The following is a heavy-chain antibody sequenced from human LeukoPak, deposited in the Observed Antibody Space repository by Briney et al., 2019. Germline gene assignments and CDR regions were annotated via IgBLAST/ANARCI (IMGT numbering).Heavy chain of an antibody. D-gene: IGHD3-22*01. V-gene: IGHV1-2*02. CDR3: AVERGDSSGYYLGLFDY. CDR1: GYAFTGYY. Sequence: ASVKVSCKASGYAFTGYYMHWVRQAPGQGLEWMGWINPNSGGTNYAQKFQGRVTMTRDTSISTAYMELSRLRSDDTAVYYCAVERGDSSGYYLGLFDYWGQGTLVTVSS. CDR2: INPNSGGT. J-gene: IGHJ4*02.